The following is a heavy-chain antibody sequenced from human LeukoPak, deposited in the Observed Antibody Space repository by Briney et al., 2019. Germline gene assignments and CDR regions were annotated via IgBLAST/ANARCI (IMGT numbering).Heavy chain of an antibody. CDR3: ARSGSSWLTFGY. D-gene: IGHD6-13*01. V-gene: IGHV3-7*01. Sequence: GGSLRLSCAASGFTVSSNYMSWVRQAPGKGLEWVANIKQDGSEKYYVDSVKGRFTISRDNAKNSLYLQMNSLRAEDTAVYYCARSGSSWLTFGYWGQGTLVTVSS. J-gene: IGHJ4*02. CDR1: GFTVSSNY. CDR2: IKQDGSEK.